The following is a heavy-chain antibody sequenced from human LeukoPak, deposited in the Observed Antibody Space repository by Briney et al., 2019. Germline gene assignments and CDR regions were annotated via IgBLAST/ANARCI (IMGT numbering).Heavy chain of an antibody. CDR1: GFTFSSYA. CDR2: IRSKAYGGTT. J-gene: IGHJ3*01. Sequence: GGSLRLSCAASGFTFSSYAMSWVRQAPGKGLEWVGFIRSKAYGGTTEYAASVKGRFTISRDDSKSIAYLQMNSLKTEDTAVYYCTREGYGDYPFWGQGTMVTVSS. D-gene: IGHD4-17*01. CDR3: TREGYGDYPF. V-gene: IGHV3-49*04.